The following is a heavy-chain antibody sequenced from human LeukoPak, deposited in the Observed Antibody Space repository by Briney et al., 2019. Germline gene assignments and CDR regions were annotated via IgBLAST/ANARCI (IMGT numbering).Heavy chain of an antibody. J-gene: IGHJ4*02. Sequence: PGGSLRLSCAASGITFSSYSMNWVRQAPGKGLEWVSFISGGSTTIYYADSVKGRFTISRDNAKNSLYLQMNSLRGEDTAVYYCARRLPRGTNCFDYWGQGTLVTVSS. CDR3: ARRLPRGTNCFDY. D-gene: IGHD1-14*01. V-gene: IGHV3-48*01. CDR2: ISGGSTTI. CDR1: GITFSSYS.